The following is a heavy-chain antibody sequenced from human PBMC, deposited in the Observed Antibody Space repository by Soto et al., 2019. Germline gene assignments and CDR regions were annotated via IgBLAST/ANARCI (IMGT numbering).Heavy chain of an antibody. V-gene: IGHV3-23*01. D-gene: IGHD6-13*01. Sequence: EVHLLESGGGLVQPGGSLRLCCVASGFTFSNYAMTWVRQAPGKGLEWVSSIFGGGRTTYYADSVKGRFTISRDNSKNTLCLQMNSLRAEDTAVYYCAKVRRIAAAGENDSWGQGTLVTVSS. CDR1: GFTFSNYA. CDR2: IFGGGRTT. CDR3: AKVRRIAAAGENDS. J-gene: IGHJ4*02.